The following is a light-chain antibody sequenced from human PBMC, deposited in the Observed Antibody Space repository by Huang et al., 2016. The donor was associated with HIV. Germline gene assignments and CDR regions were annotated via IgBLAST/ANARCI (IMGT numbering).Light chain of an antibody. J-gene: IGKJ2*01. CDR3: KQYYGIPIYT. CDR2: WVY. Sequence: DIVLTQSPDSLAVSLGERATINCKSSQSVLYTSNNKSHLAWYQQKPGQPPRLLIYWVYIRESRVPDRFSGSESGTDFALTIRSLQAEDIASYYCKQYYGIPIYTFGKGTKVE. CDR1: QSVLYTSNNKSH. V-gene: IGKV4-1*01.